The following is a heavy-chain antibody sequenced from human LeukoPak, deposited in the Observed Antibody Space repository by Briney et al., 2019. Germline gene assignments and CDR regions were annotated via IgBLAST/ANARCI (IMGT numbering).Heavy chain of an antibody. J-gene: IGHJ4*02. CDR2: IYPGDSDT. D-gene: IGHD5-18*01. V-gene: IGHV5-51*01. CDR1: GYDFTTYW. CDR3: ARSGTAMVTSFDY. Sequence: GESLKISCKASGYDFTTYWIGWVRQMPGKSLEWMGIIYPGDSDTRYSPSFQGQVTISADKSISTAYLQWSSLKASDTAMYYCARSGTAMVTSFDYWGQGTLVTVSS.